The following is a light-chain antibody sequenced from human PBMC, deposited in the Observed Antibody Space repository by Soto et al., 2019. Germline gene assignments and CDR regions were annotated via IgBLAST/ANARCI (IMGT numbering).Light chain of an antibody. CDR2: GDN. CDR1: GSSIGTNT. V-gene: IGLV1-44*01. Sequence: QSVLTQPPSASGTPGQRGTISCSGSGSSIGTNTVNWYRQLPGTAPKLLIYGDNQRPAGVPGRFSGSKSGTSASLAISGLQSEDEDDYYCAAWDGSLNNVVFGGGTKVTVL. CDR3: AAWDGSLNNVV. J-gene: IGLJ2*01.